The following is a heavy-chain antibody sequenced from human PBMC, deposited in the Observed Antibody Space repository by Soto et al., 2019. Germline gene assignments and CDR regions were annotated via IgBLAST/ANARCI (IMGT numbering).Heavy chain of an antibody. Sequence: ASVKVSCKASGYTFTSYAMHWVRQAPGQRLEWMGWINAGNGNTKYSQKFQGRVTITRDTSASTAYMELSSLRSEDTAVYYCAREKMRYNWNDGIDYWGQGTLVTVSS. D-gene: IGHD1-1*01. CDR3: AREKMRYNWNDGIDY. J-gene: IGHJ4*02. V-gene: IGHV1-3*01. CDR2: INAGNGNT. CDR1: GYTFTSYA.